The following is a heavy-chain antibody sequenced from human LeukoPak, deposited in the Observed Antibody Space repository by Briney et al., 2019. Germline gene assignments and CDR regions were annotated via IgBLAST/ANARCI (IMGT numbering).Heavy chain of an antibody. V-gene: IGHV1-69*05. D-gene: IGHD3-22*01. CDR1: AGTFSSYA. Sequence: SVKVSCKASAGTFSSYAISWVRQAPGQGLEWMGGIIPIFGTANYAQKFQGRVTITTDESTSTAYMELSSLRSEDTAVYYCATSRNFTTIVVSRAFHIWDQGTMVTVSS. CDR3: ATSRNFTTIVVSRAFHI. J-gene: IGHJ3*02. CDR2: IIPIFGTA.